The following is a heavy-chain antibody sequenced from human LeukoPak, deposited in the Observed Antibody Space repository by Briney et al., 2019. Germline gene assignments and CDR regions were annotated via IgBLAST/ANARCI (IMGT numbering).Heavy chain of an antibody. J-gene: IGHJ6*03. Sequence: GGSLRLSCEASGFTFSSCGMHWVRQAPGKGLEWVAVISYDGSNKYYADSVKGRFTISRDNSKNTLYLQMNSLRAEDTALYYCAKGTIGLRYMDVWGKGTTVTISS. CDR3: AKGTIGLRYMDV. CDR1: GFTFSSCG. V-gene: IGHV3-30*18. CDR2: ISYDGSNK. D-gene: IGHD2-15*01.